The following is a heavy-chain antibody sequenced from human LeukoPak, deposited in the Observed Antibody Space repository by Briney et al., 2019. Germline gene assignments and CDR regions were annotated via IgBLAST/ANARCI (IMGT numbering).Heavy chain of an antibody. V-gene: IGHV3-23*01. CDR1: GFTFSTYG. CDR2: ISGHAKDK. D-gene: IGHD1-26*01. J-gene: IGHJ3*02. CDR3: AKELEGAIYAFDI. Sequence: GGSLRLSCAASGFTFSTYGMNWVRQAPGKGLEWVSSISGHAKDKDYADSVKGRFTISRDNSKNTLYLQMNSLRAEDTAVYYCAKELEGAIYAFDIWGQGTMVTVSS.